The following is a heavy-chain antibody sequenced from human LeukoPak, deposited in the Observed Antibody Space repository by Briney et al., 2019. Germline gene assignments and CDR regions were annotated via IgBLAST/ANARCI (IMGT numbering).Heavy chain of an antibody. Sequence: GGSLRLSCTASGFSFETYGMLWVRKAPGKGRGWVAVIAYDGSNKYHADSVKGRFTISRDNSKNTLYLQMNSLRGEDTAVYYCAKEKAIATINYGLDVWGQGTTVTVSS. CDR2: IAYDGSNK. J-gene: IGHJ6*02. V-gene: IGHV3-30*18. D-gene: IGHD1-1*01. CDR3: AKEKAIATINYGLDV. CDR1: GFSFETYG.